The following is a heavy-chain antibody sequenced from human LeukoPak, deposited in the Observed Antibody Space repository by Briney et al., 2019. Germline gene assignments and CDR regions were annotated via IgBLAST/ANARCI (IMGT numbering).Heavy chain of an antibody. D-gene: IGHD5-18*01. V-gene: IGHV1-2*02. CDR2: INPNSGGT. J-gene: IGHJ4*02. CDR1: GYTFTGYY. CDR3: ARGKDTAMVTPIGY. Sequence: ASVRVSCKASGYTFTGYYMHWVRQAPGQGLEWMGWINPNSGGTNYAQKFQGRVTMTRDTSISTAYMELSRLRSDDTAVYYCARGKDTAMVTPIGYWGQGTLVTVSS.